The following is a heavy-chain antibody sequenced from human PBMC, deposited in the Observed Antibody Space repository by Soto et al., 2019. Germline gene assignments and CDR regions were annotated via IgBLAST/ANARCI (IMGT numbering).Heavy chain of an antibody. D-gene: IGHD2-21*02. V-gene: IGHV3-30*03. CDR2: ISYDGSNK. J-gene: IGHJ4*02. Sequence: QVQLVESGGGVVQPGRSLRLSCAASGFTFSSYGMHWVRQAPGKGLEWVAVISYDGSNKYYADSVKGRFTISRDNSKXXXXXXXXXXXXXXXXXXXXXXATIGXXXVTDYWGQGTLVTVSS. CDR3: XXATIGXXXVTDY. CDR1: GFTFSSYG.